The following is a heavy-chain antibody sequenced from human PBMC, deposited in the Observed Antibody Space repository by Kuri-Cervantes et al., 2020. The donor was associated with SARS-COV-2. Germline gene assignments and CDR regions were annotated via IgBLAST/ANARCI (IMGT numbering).Heavy chain of an antibody. CDR1: GFTFSGHW. Sequence: GESLKISCAASGFTFSGHWIHWVRQAPGKGLVWVSRINPDGSYTNNADSVKGRFTISRDNSKNTLYLQMNSLRAEDTAVYYCAREGLGYCSSTSCYGRGYYFDYWGQGTLVTVSS. D-gene: IGHD2-2*01. CDR2: INPDGSYT. V-gene: IGHV3-74*01. J-gene: IGHJ4*02. CDR3: AREGLGYCSSTSCYGRGYYFDY.